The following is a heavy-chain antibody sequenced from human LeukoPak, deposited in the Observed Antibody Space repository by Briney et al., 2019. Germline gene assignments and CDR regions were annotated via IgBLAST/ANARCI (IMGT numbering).Heavy chain of an antibody. CDR3: ARARYCSSTNCYKDY. CDR2: IKQDGSER. CDR1: GFTFSTYW. Sequence: GGSLRLSCAASGFTFSTYWMSWVRQAPGKGLEWVANIKQDGSERYYVDSVKGRFTISRDNAKNSLPLQMDSLRAEDTAVYYCARARYCSSTNCYKDYWGQGTLVTVSS. V-gene: IGHV3-7*01. D-gene: IGHD2-2*02. J-gene: IGHJ4*02.